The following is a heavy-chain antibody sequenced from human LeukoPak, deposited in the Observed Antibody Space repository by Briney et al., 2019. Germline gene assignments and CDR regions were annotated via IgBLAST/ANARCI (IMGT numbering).Heavy chain of an antibody. CDR1: GFTFSSYW. CDR2: IKQDGSEK. V-gene: IGHV3-7*01. Sequence: GGSLRLSCAASGFTFSSYWMSWVRQAPGKGLEWVANIKQDGSEKYYVDSVKGRFTISRDNAKNSLYLQMNSLRAEDTAVYYCARALVVPAVEGGWFDPWGQGTLVTVSS. D-gene: IGHD2-2*01. J-gene: IGHJ5*02. CDR3: ARALVVPAVEGGWFDP.